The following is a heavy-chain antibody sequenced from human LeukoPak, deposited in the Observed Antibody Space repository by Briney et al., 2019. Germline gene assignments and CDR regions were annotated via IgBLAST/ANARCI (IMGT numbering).Heavy chain of an antibody. Sequence: SESLSLTCTVSGYSISSGYYWGWIRQPPGKGLEWIGRIYHSGSTYYNPSLKSRVTISVDTSKNQFSLKLSSVTAADTAVYYCARDHHLGYCSGGSCYPRNSHYYYYMDVWGKGTTVTISS. D-gene: IGHD2-15*01. CDR1: GYSISSGYY. CDR2: IYHSGST. J-gene: IGHJ6*03. V-gene: IGHV4-38-2*02. CDR3: ARDHHLGYCSGGSCYPRNSHYYYYMDV.